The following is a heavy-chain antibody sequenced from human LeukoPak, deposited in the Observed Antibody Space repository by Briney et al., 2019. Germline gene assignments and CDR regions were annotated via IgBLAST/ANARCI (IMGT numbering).Heavy chain of an antibody. J-gene: IGHJ6*03. CDR3: ARGPYSSSSYYYYYYMDV. Sequence: SVKVSCKASGGTFSSYAISWVRQAPGQGLEWMGGIIPIFGTANYAQKFQGRVTITADESTSTAYMELSSLRSEDTAVYYCARGPYSSSSYYYYYYMDVRGKGTTVTVSS. CDR1: GGTFSSYA. V-gene: IGHV1-69*13. CDR2: IIPIFGTA. D-gene: IGHD6-6*01.